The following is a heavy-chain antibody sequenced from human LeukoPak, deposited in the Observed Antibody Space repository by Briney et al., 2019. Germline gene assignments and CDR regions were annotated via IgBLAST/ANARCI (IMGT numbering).Heavy chain of an antibody. CDR2: IKQDGSEK. J-gene: IGHJ4*02. V-gene: IGHV3-7*01. Sequence: PGRSLRLSCAASGFTFSSYWMSWVRQAPGKGLEWVANIKQDGSEKYYVDSVKGRFTISRDNAKNSLYLQMNSLRAEDTAVYYCARYYVLRFLEWLPDYFDYWGQGTLVTVSS. CDR3: ARYYVLRFLEWLPDYFDY. D-gene: IGHD3-3*01. CDR1: GFTFSSYW.